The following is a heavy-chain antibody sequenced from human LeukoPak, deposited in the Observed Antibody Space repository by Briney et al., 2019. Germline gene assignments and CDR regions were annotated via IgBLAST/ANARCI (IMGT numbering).Heavy chain of an antibody. CDR1: GFTFSSYA. V-gene: IGHV3-23*01. Sequence: GGSLRLSCAASGFTFSSYAMTWVRQAPGKGLKWVSAISGSGGSTFYADSVKGRFTISRDNSKNTLFLQMNGLRAEDTAVYYCAKDRSCSGSSCNVGSWGQGTMVTVSS. J-gene: IGHJ3*01. D-gene: IGHD2-2*01. CDR3: AKDRSCSGSSCNVGS. CDR2: ISGSGGST.